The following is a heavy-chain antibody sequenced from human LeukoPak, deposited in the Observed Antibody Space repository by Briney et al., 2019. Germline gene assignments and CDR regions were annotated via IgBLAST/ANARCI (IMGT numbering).Heavy chain of an antibody. J-gene: IGHJ4*02. D-gene: IGHD3-22*01. CDR3: VRDDDRPDNGLDY. CDR2: ISSSSSTI. CDR1: GFTFSSYS. Sequence: AGGSLRLSCAASGFTFSSYSMYWVRQAPGKGLEWVSYISSSSSTIYYADSVKGRFTISRDNAKNSLYLQMNSLRAEDTAVYYCVRDDDRPDNGLDYWGQGTLVTVSS. V-gene: IGHV3-48*04.